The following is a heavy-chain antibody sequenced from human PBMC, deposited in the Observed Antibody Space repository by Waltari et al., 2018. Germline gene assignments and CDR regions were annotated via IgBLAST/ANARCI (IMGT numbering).Heavy chain of an antibody. V-gene: IGHV3-30*02. Sequence: QVQLVESGGGVVQPGGSPRLSCAASGFTFGSFAMPWVRQAPGKGLEWVAFILSDGSNKFYAASVKGRFTISRDNSKNTLYLQVNSLRAEDTAVYYCAKDRRIVGVPGGGFDPWGQGTLVTVSS. CDR1: GFTFGSFA. J-gene: IGHJ5*02. D-gene: IGHD1-26*01. CDR2: ILSDGSNK. CDR3: AKDRRIVGVPGGGFDP.